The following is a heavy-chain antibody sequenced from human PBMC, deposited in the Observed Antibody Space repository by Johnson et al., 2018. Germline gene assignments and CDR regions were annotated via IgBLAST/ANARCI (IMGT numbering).Heavy chain of an antibody. CDR2: ISGSGGST. D-gene: IGHD2-21*02. J-gene: IGHJ6*03. Sequence: VQLVESGGGLVQPGGSLRLSCAASGFTFSSYAMSWVRQAPGKGLEWVSAISGSGGSTYYADSVKGRFTISRDNSKNPLYLQMNSLRAEHTDVYYWAKVGGNLVTAHTPFMTYYYYMDVWGKGTTVTVSS. V-gene: IGHV3-23*04. CDR3: AKVGGNLVTAHTPFMTYYYYMDV. CDR1: GFTFSSYA.